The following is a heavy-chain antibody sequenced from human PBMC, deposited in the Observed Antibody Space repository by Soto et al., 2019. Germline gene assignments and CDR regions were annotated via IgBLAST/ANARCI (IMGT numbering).Heavy chain of an antibody. CDR1: GGSISSSSYY. CDR3: ARQTYYGSGSYSYYYYYGMDV. CDR2: IYYSGST. J-gene: IGHJ6*02. Sequence: PSETLSLTCTVSGGSISSSSYYWGWIRQPPGKGLEWIGSIYYSGSTYYNPSLKSRVTISVDTSKNQFSLKLSSVTAADTAVYYCARQTYYGSGSYSYYYYYGMDVWGQGTTV. V-gene: IGHV4-39*01. D-gene: IGHD3-10*01.